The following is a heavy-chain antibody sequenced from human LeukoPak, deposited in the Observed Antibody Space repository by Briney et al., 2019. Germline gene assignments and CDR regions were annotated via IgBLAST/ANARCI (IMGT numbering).Heavy chain of an antibody. J-gene: IGHJ5*02. CDR2: ISSSGSTI. V-gene: IGHV3-11*04. CDR1: GFTFSDYY. D-gene: IGHD3-3*01. Sequence: KPGGSLRLSCAASGFTFSDYYMSWIRQAPEKGLEWVSYISSSGSTIYYADSVKGRFTISRDNAKNSLYLQMNSLRAEDTAVYYCAREATIFGPNWFDPRGQGTLVTVSS. CDR3: AREATIFGPNWFDP.